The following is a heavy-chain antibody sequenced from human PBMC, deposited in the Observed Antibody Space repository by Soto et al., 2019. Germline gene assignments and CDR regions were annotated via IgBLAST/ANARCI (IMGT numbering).Heavy chain of an antibody. D-gene: IGHD3-9*01. CDR2: MHTGGNEK. J-gene: IGHJ4*02. Sequence: QVQLVASGGGVVQPGGSLRLSCAASGFTFSYYGFHWVRQAPGKGLEWVAVMHTGGNEKYYVDSVKGRFTVSRDDSRNMVYLEMNGLRAEDTAEYFCARDADTTGHYSHFDLWGRGALVAVS. V-gene: IGHV3-33*08. CDR1: GFTFSYYG. CDR3: ARDADTTGHYSHFDL.